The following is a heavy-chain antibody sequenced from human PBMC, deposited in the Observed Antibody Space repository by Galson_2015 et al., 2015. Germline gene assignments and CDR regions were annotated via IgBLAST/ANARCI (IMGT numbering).Heavy chain of an antibody. V-gene: IGHV3-74*01. Sequence: SLRLSCAASGFTFSSDWMHWVRQAPGKGLVWVSRINSDETDKTYADSVKGRFTISRDNAKNTLYLQMNSLRAEATAVYYCARDPLWDRTVGFDYWGQGTLVTVSS. CDR3: ARDPLWDRTVGFDY. CDR1: GFTFSSDW. J-gene: IGHJ4*02. CDR2: INSDETDK. D-gene: IGHD3-16*01.